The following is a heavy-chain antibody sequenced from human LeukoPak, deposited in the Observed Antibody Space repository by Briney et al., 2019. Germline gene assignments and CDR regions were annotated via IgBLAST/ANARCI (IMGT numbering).Heavy chain of an antibody. J-gene: IGHJ5*01. CDR2: IKQDGSEK. CDR1: GFSFSSYW. Sequence: GGSLRLSCAASGFSFSSYWMNWVCQAPGKGLEWVANIKQDGSEKYYVDSVKGRFTISRDNAENSLYLQMNSLRAEDTAVYYCARGMTVAANWFDSWGQGTLVTVSS. CDR3: ARGMTVAANWFDS. D-gene: IGHD6-19*01. V-gene: IGHV3-7*01.